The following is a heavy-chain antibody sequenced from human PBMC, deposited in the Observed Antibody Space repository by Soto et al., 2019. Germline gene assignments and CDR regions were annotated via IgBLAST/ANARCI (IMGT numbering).Heavy chain of an antibody. CDR3: ARDTYSSGWFYYGMDV. CDR1: GYTFTSYG. Sequence: ASVTISCKASGYTFTSYGISWVRQAPGQGIEWMGWISAYNGNTNYAQKLQGRVTMTTDTSTSTAYMELRSLRSDDMAVYYCARDTYSSGWFYYGMDVWGQGTTVTVSS. D-gene: IGHD6-19*01. V-gene: IGHV1-18*03. J-gene: IGHJ6*02. CDR2: ISAYNGNT.